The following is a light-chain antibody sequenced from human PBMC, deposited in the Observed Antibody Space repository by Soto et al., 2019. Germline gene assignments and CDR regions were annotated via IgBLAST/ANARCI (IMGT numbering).Light chain of an antibody. Sequence: QSALAQPSSVSGSPGQSITISCTGTSTDVGGYNYVSWYQHHSGKAPKLLIYGNNNRPSGVPDRFSGSKSGTSVSLAITGLRGEDEADYHCQSYDSSLTNAVFGGGTKLTVL. CDR2: GNN. J-gene: IGLJ2*01. CDR3: QSYDSSLTNAV. V-gene: IGLV2-14*03. CDR1: STDVGGYNY.